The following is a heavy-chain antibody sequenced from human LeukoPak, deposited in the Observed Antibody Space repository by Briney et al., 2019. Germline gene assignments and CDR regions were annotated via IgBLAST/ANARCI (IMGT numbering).Heavy chain of an antibody. CDR3: ARLLAAIRVFDY. Sequence: GESLKFSCKGYGYSSTSYWTGWAGHMHGKGMGWLGTLYPVVSDTRSSPSFQGQVTISADKSISTAYLQWSSLKASDTAMYYCARLLAAIRVFDYWGQGTLVTVSS. V-gene: IGHV5-51*02. CDR2: LYPVVSDT. J-gene: IGHJ4*02. D-gene: IGHD2-15*01. CDR1: GYSSTSYW.